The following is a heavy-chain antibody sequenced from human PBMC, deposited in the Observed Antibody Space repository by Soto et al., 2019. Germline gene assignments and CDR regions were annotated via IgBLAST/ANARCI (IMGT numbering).Heavy chain of an antibody. CDR2: IYYSGST. V-gene: IGHV4-59*01. Sequence: SQTLSHTCTVACVSISSYYWSWIRHPPGKGLECIGYIYYSGSTNYNPSLKSRVTISVGTSKNQFSLKLSSVTAADTAVYSCARLDYYDSSGYLASGPKWGQGTLVTVSS. J-gene: IGHJ4*02. D-gene: IGHD3-22*01. CDR3: ARLDYYDSSGYLASGPK. CDR1: CVSISSYY.